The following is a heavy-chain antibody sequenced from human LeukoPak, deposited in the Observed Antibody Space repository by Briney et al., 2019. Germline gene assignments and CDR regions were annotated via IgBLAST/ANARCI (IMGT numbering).Heavy chain of an antibody. CDR1: GYTFTSYA. Sequence: ASVKVSCKASGYTFTSYAMNWVRQAPRQGLEWMGWINTNTGNPTYAQGFTGRFVFSLDTSVSTAYLQISSLKAEDTAVYYCARGWEDYAFDIWGQGTMVTVSS. D-gene: IGHD1-26*01. V-gene: IGHV7-4-1*02. J-gene: IGHJ3*02. CDR2: INTNTGNP. CDR3: ARGWEDYAFDI.